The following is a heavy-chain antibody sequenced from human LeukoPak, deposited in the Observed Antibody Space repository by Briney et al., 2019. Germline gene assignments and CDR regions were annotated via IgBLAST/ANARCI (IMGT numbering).Heavy chain of an antibody. CDR3: ARDYCSSTSCYSDY. CDR1: GGSISSYY. CDR2: IYYSGST. V-gene: IGHV4-59*01. D-gene: IGHD2-2*01. J-gene: IGHJ4*02. Sequence: SETLSLTCTVSGGSISSYYWSWIRQPPGKGLEWIGYIYYSGSTNYNPSLKSRVTISVDTSKNQFSLKLSSVTAADTAVYYCARDYCSSTSCYSDYWGRGTLVTVSS.